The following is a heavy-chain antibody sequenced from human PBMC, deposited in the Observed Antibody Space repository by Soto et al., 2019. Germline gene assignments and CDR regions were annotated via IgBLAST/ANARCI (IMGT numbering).Heavy chain of an antibody. Sequence: SETLSLTCAVSGGSISSGGYSWSWIRQPPGKGLEWIGYIYHSGSTYYNPSLKSRVTISVDRSKNQFSLKLSSVTAADTAVYYCARDLFSYYYGSGSQNYYYYYGMDVWGQGTTVTVSS. D-gene: IGHD3-10*01. CDR1: GGSISSGGYS. CDR2: IYHSGST. V-gene: IGHV4-30-2*01. CDR3: ARDLFSYYYGSGSQNYYYYYGMDV. J-gene: IGHJ6*02.